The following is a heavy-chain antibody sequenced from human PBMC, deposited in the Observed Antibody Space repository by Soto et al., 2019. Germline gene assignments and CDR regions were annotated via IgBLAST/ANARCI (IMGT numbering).Heavy chain of an antibody. CDR1: GSTFTSSG. CDR3: GRKLGYCGGGSCSPDYYYGRDG. V-gene: IGHV1-18*01. J-gene: IGHJ6*02. CDR2: ISAYNGNT. D-gene: IGHD2-15*01. Sequence: XSVKDSCKASGSTFTSSGISWVRQAPGKGLEWMGWISAYNGNTNYSQKLQGRVTMTTDTSTSTAYMELRSLRSDDTAVYYCGRKLGYCGGGSCSPDYYYGRDGWGRESTCAVAS.